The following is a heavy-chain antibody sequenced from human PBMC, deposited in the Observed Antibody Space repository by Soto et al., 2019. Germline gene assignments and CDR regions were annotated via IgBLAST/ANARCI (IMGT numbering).Heavy chain of an antibody. V-gene: IGHV5-51*01. CDR1: GYSFTSYW. CDR3: ARHSGKYCSGGSCYSSYYYYYYMDV. Sequence: LKISCKGSGYSFTSYWIGWVRQMPGKGLEWMGIIYPGDSDTRYSPSFQGQVTISADKSISTAYLQWSSLKASDTAMYYCARHSGKYCSGGSCYSSYYYYYYMDVWGKGTTVTVSS. CDR2: IYPGDSDT. D-gene: IGHD2-15*01. J-gene: IGHJ6*03.